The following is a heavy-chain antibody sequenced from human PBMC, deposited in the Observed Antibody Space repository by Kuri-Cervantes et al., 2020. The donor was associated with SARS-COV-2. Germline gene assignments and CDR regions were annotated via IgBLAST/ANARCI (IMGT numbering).Heavy chain of an antibody. CDR2: INHSGST. J-gene: IGHJ4*02. CDR3: ARGRGALGYCSSTSCYRGWYFDY. V-gene: IGHV4-34*01. Sequence: SQTLSLTCAVYGGSFSGYYWSWIRQPPGKGLEWIREINHSGSTNYNPSLESRVTISVDTSKNQFSLKLSSVTAADTAVYYCARGRGALGYCSSTSCYRGWYFDYWGQGTLVTVSS. D-gene: IGHD2-2*01. CDR1: GGSFSGYY.